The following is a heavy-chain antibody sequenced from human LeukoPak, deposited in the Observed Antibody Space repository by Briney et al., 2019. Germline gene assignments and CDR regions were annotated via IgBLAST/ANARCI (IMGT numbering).Heavy chain of an antibody. CDR3: ARWGRPNFDY. J-gene: IGHJ4*02. CDR2: ISDSGST. CDR1: GGSLRGYS. V-gene: IGHV4-59*01. Sequence: SETLSVTCTVSGGSLRGYSWSWLGPPPRKGLAWIGYISDSGSTYYNPSLKTRITISLDTSKNQLSLKLSSATDADTAVYYCARWGRPNFDYWGQGTLVTVSS. D-gene: IGHD7-27*01.